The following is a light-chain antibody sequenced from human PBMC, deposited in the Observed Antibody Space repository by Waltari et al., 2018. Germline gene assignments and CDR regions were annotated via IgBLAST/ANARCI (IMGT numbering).Light chain of an antibody. CDR2: WAS. V-gene: IGKV4-1*01. J-gene: IGKJ2*01. CDR1: QSILYSSNNKNY. Sequence: DFVMTQSPDSLAVSLGERATINCTSSQSILYSSNNKNYLAWYQLKPGQPPKLLIYWASTRQSGVPDRFSGSGSGTDFALTISSLQAEDVATYYCQQYYTSPYTFGQGTKLEIK. CDR3: QQYYTSPYT.